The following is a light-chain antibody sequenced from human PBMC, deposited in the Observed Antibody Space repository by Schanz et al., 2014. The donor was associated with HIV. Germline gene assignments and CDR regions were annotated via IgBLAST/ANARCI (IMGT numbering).Light chain of an antibody. J-gene: IGKJ2*01. CDR2: QAS. Sequence: DIQMTQSPSTLSASVGDRVTITCRASQDISRWLAWYQQKPGQAPHLLIYQASTLQTGVSSRFSGSGSGTEFTLTISGLLPDDFATYFCQQFHTYPYTFGQGTKLEIK. V-gene: IGKV1-5*03. CDR3: QQFHTYPYT. CDR1: QDISRW.